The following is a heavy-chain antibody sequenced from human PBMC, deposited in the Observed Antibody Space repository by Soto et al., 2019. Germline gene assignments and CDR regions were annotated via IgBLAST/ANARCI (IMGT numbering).Heavy chain of an antibody. V-gene: IGHV3-23*01. D-gene: IGHD2-2*01. CDR1: GFTFSSYA. J-gene: IGHJ6*02. CDR3: ARYIPGVRYYGMDV. CDR2: IGESGTPT. Sequence: EVQLLESGGGLVQPGGSLRLSCAASGFTFSSYAMKWVRQAPGKGRGWVSLIGESGTPTYYADSVKGRFTISRDNSGNTLFLEMYSLRAEDTAVYYCARYIPGVRYYGMDVWGQGTTVTVSS.